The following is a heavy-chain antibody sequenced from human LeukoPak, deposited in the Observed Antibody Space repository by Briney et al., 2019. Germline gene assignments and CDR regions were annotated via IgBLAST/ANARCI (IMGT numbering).Heavy chain of an antibody. J-gene: IGHJ3*02. CDR1: GGSISGYY. Sequence: SETLSPTCTVSGGSISGYYWTWIRQPPGKGLEWIGQIYYTGSTNYNPSLKSRLTMSVDTSKNQFSLRLSSVTPADTAVYYCARKYYYDSERGAFDMWGQGTVVSVTS. CDR2: IYYTGST. V-gene: IGHV4-59*01. CDR3: ARKYYYDSERGAFDM. D-gene: IGHD3-22*01.